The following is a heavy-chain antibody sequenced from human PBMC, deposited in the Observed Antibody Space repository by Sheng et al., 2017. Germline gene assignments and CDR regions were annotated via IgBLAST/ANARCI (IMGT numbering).Heavy chain of an antibody. CDR2: IYSGDNS. Sequence: EVQLVESGGNLIQPGGSLRLSCAASGFTVNTNYMSWVRQAPGKGLEWVSVIYSGDNSYYADSVKGRFTISRDNSKNTLYLQMNSLRAEDTAVYYCARAGLVTARAFDIWGQGTMVTVS. CDR3: ARAGLVTARAFDI. CDR1: GFTVNTNY. V-gene: IGHV3-53*01. J-gene: IGHJ3*02. D-gene: IGHD2-21*02.